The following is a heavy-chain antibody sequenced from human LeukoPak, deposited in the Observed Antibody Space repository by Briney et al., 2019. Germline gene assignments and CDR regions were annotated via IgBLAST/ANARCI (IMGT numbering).Heavy chain of an antibody. J-gene: IGHJ4*02. V-gene: IGHV3-53*01. CDR1: GFTVSSNY. CDR2: IYSGGST. D-gene: IGHD6-13*01. Sequence: GGSLRLSCAASGFTVSSNYMSWVRQAPGMGLEWVSVIYSGGSTYYADSVKGRFTISRDNSKNTLYLQMNSLRAEDTAVYYCARAEEGHSSSWYGYFDYWGQGTLVTVSS. CDR3: ARAEEGHSSSWYGYFDY.